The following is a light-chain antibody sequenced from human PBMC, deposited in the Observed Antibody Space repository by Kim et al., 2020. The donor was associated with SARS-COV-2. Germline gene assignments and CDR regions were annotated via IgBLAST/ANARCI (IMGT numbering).Light chain of an antibody. CDR3: QAWDNGSVI. J-gene: IGLJ2*01. Sequence: SVTPEQTASITCSGDKVEEKYVCWYQQKPGQPPVLVMFQDTKRSSGIPERFSGSNSGNTATLTISGTQAMDEADYYCQAWDNGSVIFGGGTQLTVL. V-gene: IGLV3-1*01. CDR2: QDT. CDR1: KVEEKY.